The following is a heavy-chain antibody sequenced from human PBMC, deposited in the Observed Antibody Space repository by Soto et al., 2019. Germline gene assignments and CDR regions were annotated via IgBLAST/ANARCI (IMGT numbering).Heavy chain of an antibody. Sequence: ASVKVSCKASGGTFSSYAISWVRQAPGQGLEWMGGIIPIFGTANYAQKFQGRVTITADESTSTAYMELSSLRSEDTAVYYCARDGAARPHGYYYYGMDVWGQGTTVTVSS. D-gene: IGHD6-6*01. V-gene: IGHV1-69*13. CDR1: GGTFSSYA. CDR3: ARDGAARPHGYYYYGMDV. J-gene: IGHJ6*02. CDR2: IIPIFGTA.